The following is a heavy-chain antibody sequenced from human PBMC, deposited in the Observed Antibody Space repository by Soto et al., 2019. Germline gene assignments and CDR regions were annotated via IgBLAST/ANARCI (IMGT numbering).Heavy chain of an antibody. CDR1: GCTFTGYA. D-gene: IGHD6-19*01. Sequence: ASVKVSCKASGCTFTGYAMHWVRQAPGQRLEWMGWINAGNGNTKYSQKFRGRVTITRDTSASTAYMELSSLRSEDTAVYYCARAGAVAADFDYWGQGTLVTVSS. V-gene: IGHV1-3*01. CDR3: ARAGAVAADFDY. CDR2: INAGNGNT. J-gene: IGHJ4*02.